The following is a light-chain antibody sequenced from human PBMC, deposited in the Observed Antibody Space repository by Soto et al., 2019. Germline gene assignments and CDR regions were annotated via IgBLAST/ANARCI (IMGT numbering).Light chain of an antibody. CDR1: SSNIGAGYD. CDR2: GNT. V-gene: IGLV1-40*01. Sequence: VLTQPPSVSGAPGQRVTISCTGTSSNIGAGYDVHWYQHLPGTAPKLLIYGNTIRPSGVPDRFSGSKSGTSASLAITGLQAEDEADYYCQSYDRSLRGYVFGTGTKVTVL. J-gene: IGLJ1*01. CDR3: QSYDRSLRGYV.